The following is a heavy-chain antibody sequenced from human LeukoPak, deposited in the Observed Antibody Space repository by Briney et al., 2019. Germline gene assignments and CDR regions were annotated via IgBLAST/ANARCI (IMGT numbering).Heavy chain of an antibody. Sequence: PGGSLRLSCAASGFTFSSYEMNWVRQAPGKGLEWVSYISSSGSTIYYADSVKGRFTISRDNAKNSLYLQMNSLRAEDTAVYYCARDYGDYDDEEDAFDIWGQGTMVTVSS. CDR2: ISSSGSTI. J-gene: IGHJ3*02. V-gene: IGHV3-48*03. CDR3: ARDYGDYDDEEDAFDI. CDR1: GFTFSSYE. D-gene: IGHD4-17*01.